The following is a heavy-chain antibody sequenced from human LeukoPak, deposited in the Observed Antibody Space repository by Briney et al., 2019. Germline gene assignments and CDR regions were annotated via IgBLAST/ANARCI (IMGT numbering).Heavy chain of an antibody. CDR3: ARARPHFDY. V-gene: IGHV4-4*07. CDR2: IYTSGST. J-gene: IGHJ4*02. CDR1: GASISSSH. D-gene: IGHD6-6*01. Sequence: SQTLSLTCTVSGASISSSHWSWIRQPAGKGLEWIGRIYTSGSTDYNPSLESRVTISVDTSKNQFSLKLRSLTAADTAVYYCARARPHFDYWGQGTLVTVSS.